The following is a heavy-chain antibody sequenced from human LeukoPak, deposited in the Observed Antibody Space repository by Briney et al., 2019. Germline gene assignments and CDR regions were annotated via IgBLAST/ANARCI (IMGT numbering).Heavy chain of an antibody. J-gene: IGHJ5*02. CDR1: GGSISSSSYY. V-gene: IGHV4-61*01. D-gene: IGHD3-3*01. CDR2: IYYSGST. CDR3: ARATIFGVVINWFDP. Sequence: SETLSLTCTVSGGSISSSSYYWSCIRQPPGKGLECIGYIYYSGSTNYNPSVKSRVTISVDTSKNQCSLKLSSVTAADTAVYYCARATIFGVVINWFDPWGQGTLVTVSS.